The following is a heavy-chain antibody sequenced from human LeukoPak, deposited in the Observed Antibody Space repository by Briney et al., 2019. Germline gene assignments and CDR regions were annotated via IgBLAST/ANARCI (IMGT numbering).Heavy chain of an antibody. J-gene: IGHJ4*02. CDR3: ARERDSSAYFAY. D-gene: IGHD3-22*01. CDR2: IYSSGST. CDR1: GGSISGYY. V-gene: IGHV4-4*07. Sequence: TSETLSLTCTVSGGSISGYYWSWIRQPAGKGLEWIGRIYSSGSTTCNPSLQSRVNMSVDTSKNQFSLKLSSVTAADTAVYYCARERDSSAYFAYWGQGTLVTVSS.